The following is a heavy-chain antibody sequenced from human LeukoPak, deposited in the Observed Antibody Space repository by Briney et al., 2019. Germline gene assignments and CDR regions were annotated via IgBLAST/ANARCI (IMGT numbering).Heavy chain of an antibody. CDR1: GFTFSSYA. CDR3: ATARAGIVVVTYCYGMDV. Sequence: GGSLRLSCAASGFTFSSYAMSWVRQAPGKGLEWVSAISGSGGSTYYADSVKGRFTISRDNSKNTLYLQMNSLRAEDTAVYYCATARAGIVVVTYCYGMDVWGQGTTVTVSS. V-gene: IGHV3-23*01. D-gene: IGHD2-21*02. J-gene: IGHJ6*02. CDR2: ISGSGGST.